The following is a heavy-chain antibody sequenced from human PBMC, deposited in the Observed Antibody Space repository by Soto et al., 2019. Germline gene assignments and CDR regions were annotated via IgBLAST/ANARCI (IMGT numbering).Heavy chain of an antibody. Sequence: GSLLPPGSASGFTFSSYGMHWVRQAPGKGLEWVAVISYDGSNKYYADSVKGRFTISRDNSKNTLYLQMKSLRAEDTAVYYCAKVVGIRYSYGFQHFDYWGQGTLVTVYS. J-gene: IGHJ4*02. CDR1: GFTFSSYG. D-gene: IGHD5-18*01. V-gene: IGHV3-30*18. CDR3: AKVVGIRYSYGFQHFDY. CDR2: ISYDGSNK.